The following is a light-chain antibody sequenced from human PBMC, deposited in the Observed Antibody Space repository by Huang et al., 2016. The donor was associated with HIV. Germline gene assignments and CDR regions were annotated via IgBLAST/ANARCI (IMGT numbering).Light chain of an antibody. Sequence: DIVMTQSPDSLTLSLGARAAIKCKSSQDLFYNYTEKNYLAWYQQKPGQPPKLRLYWASNRDAGVPARFSGSGSRTDFTLTINGLQSDDTAIYYCQQYYRNHYTFGQGTKLEIK. CDR3: QQYYRNHYT. CDR1: QDLFYNYTEKNY. CDR2: WAS. V-gene: IGKV4-1*01. J-gene: IGKJ2*01.